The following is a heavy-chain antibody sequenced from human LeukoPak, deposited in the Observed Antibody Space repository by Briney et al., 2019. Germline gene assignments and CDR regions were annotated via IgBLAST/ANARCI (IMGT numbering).Heavy chain of an antibody. D-gene: IGHD3-9*01. J-gene: IGHJ4*02. CDR3: AVLLTGRIFDY. V-gene: IGHV4-59*11. CDR1: GGSISSHY. Sequence: SETLSLTCTVSGGSISSHYWSWIRQPPGKGLEWIGYIYYSGSTNYNPSFKSRVTISVDTSKNQFSLKLSSVTAADTAVYYCAVLLTGRIFDYWGQGTLVTVSS. CDR2: IYYSGST.